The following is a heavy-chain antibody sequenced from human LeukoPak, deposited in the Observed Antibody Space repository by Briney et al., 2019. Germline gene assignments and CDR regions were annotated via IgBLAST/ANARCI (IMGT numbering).Heavy chain of an antibody. Sequence: SLRLSCAASGYTFDDYAMRCVRHDPGKGLGWVSGISWNSGKIDYADSVKGRFTISRDNAKNSLYLQMNSLRPEDTALYYCAKAYYDISTGYYFFDYWGQGTLVTVSS. D-gene: IGHD3-9*01. CDR1: GYTFDDYA. J-gene: IGHJ4*02. CDR2: ISWNSGKI. CDR3: AKAYYDISTGYYFFDY. V-gene: IGHV3-9*01.